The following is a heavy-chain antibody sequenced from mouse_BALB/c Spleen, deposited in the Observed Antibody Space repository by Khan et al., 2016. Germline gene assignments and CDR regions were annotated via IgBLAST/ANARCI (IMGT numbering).Heavy chain of an antibody. CDR3: ARDCYSRSYGYFDV. CDR2: ISNLAYSI. CDR1: GFTFSDYG. Sequence: EVELVESGGGLVQPGGSRKLSCAASGFTFSDYGMAWVRQAPGKGPEWVAFISNLAYSIYYADHVTGRFTITVENAKNTVYLKISRLRSEATAMYYCARDCYSRSYGYFDVCGAETTVTVSS. D-gene: IGHD1-1*01. J-gene: IGHJ1*01. V-gene: IGHV5-15*02.